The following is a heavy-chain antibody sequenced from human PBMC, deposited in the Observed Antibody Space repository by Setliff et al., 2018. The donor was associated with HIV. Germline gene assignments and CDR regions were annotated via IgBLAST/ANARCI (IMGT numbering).Heavy chain of an antibody. CDR1: GGPMNTGGYY. D-gene: IGHD5-12*01. CDR3: ARASSGYEALGLFDY. J-gene: IGHJ4*02. Sequence: TSETLSLTCTVSGGPMNTGGYYWSWIRHHPGKGLGWVGSIFYSGSTYYNPSLESRLTISIDTSKNQFFLKLRSVTAADTAVYFCARASSGYEALGLFDYWGQGMLVTVSS. V-gene: IGHV4-31*03. CDR2: IFYSGST.